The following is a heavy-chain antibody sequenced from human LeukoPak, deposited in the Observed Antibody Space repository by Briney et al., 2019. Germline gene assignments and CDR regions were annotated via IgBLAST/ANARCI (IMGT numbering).Heavy chain of an antibody. CDR1: GFTFSNAW. V-gene: IGHV3-15*01. CDR2: IKSKTDGGTT. J-gene: IGHJ3*02. CDR3: TTSILRWYRHDAFDI. Sequence: PGGSLRLSCAASGFTFSNAWMSWVRQAPGKGLEWVGRIKSKTDGGTTDYAAPVKGRFTISRDDSKNTLYLQMNSLKTEDTAVYYCTTSILRWYRHDAFDIWGQGTMVTVSS. D-gene: IGHD4-23*01.